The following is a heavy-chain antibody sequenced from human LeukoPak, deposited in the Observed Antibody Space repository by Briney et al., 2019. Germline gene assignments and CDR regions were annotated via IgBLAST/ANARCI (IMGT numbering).Heavy chain of an antibody. CDR3: TRSPGIAVAGTGSDDY. CDR1: GFTFSGSA. D-gene: IGHD6-19*01. J-gene: IGHJ4*02. Sequence: GGSLRLSCAASGFTFSGSAMHWVRQASGKGLEWVGRIRSKANSYATAYAASVKGRFTISRDDSKNTAYLQMNSLKTGDTAVYYCTRSPGIAVAGTGSDDYWGQGTLVTVSS. V-gene: IGHV3-73*01. CDR2: IRSKANSYAT.